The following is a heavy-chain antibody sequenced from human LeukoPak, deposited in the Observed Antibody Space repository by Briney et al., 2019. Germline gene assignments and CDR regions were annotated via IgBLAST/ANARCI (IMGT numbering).Heavy chain of an antibody. CDR1: GGSFSGYY. J-gene: IGHJ1*01. Sequence: LETLSLTCAVYGGSFSGYYWSWIRQPPGKGLEWIGEINHSGSTNYNPSLKSRVTISVDTSKNQFSLKLSSVTAADTAVYYCARRRAAAGLQHWGQGTLVTVSS. CDR3: ARRRAAAGLQH. CDR2: INHSGST. D-gene: IGHD6-13*01. V-gene: IGHV4-34*01.